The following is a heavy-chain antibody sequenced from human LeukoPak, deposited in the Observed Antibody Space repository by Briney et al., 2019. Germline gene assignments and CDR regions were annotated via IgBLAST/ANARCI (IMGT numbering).Heavy chain of an antibody. CDR2: ISGSGGST. V-gene: IGHV3-23*01. J-gene: IGHJ4*02. Sequence: GGSLRLSCAASGLTFSSYAMSWVRQAPGKGLEWVSAISGSGGSTYYADSVKGRFTISRDNSKNTLYLQMNSLRAEDTAVYYCAKDNDFWSGYYSYWGQGTLVTVSS. CDR1: GLTFSSYA. CDR3: AKDNDFWSGYYSY. D-gene: IGHD3-3*01.